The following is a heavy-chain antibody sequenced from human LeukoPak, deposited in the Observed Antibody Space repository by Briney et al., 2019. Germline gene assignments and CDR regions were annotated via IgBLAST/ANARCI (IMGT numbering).Heavy chain of an antibody. CDR3: AREGYSSGWYRL. V-gene: IGHV3-53*01. CDR2: IYSGGST. J-gene: IGHJ4*02. D-gene: IGHD6-19*01. Sequence: GGSLRLSCAASGFTFSNYAILWVRQAPGKGLEWVSVIYSGGSTYYADSVKGRFTISRDNSKNTLYLQMNSLRAEDTAVYYCAREGYSSGWYRLWGQGTLVTVSS. CDR1: GFTFSNYA.